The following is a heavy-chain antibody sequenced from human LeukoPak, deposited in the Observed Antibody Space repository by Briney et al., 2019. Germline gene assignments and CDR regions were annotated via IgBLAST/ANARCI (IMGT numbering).Heavy chain of an antibody. V-gene: IGHV4-59*01. J-gene: IGHJ4*02. CDR2: IYYSGST. CDR1: GGSISSYY. CDR3: ARDGGGDGYNYSTDY. D-gene: IGHD5-24*01. Sequence: TTSETLSLTCTVSGGSISSYYWSWIRQPPGKGLEWIGYIYYSGSTNYNPSLKSRVTISVDTSKNQFSLKLSSVTAADTAVYYCARDGGGDGYNYSTDYWGQGTLVTVSS.